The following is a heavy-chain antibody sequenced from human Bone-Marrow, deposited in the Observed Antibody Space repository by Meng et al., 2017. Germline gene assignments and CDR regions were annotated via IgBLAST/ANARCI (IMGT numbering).Heavy chain of an antibody. CDR3: ARSMRDIVVVPAAIRPYYFDY. D-gene: IGHD2-2*02. V-gene: IGHV3-66*02. Sequence: GESLKISCAASGFTVSSNYMSWVRQAPGKGLEWVSVIYSGGSTYYADSVKGRFTISRDNSKNTLYLQMNSLRAEETAVYYCARSMRDIVVVPAAIRPYYFDYWGQGTLVTVSS. CDR2: IYSGGST. J-gene: IGHJ4*02. CDR1: GFTVSSNY.